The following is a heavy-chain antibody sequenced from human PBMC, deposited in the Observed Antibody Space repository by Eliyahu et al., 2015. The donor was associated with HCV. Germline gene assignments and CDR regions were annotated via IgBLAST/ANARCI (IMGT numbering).Heavy chain of an antibody. D-gene: IGHD3-3*01. V-gene: IGHV4-34*01. CDR3: ATLSGYYHGYYFDY. J-gene: IGHJ4*02. CDR1: GGSFSGYY. Sequence: QVQLQQWGAGLLKPSEXLSLTCXVYGGSFSGYYWSWXRQPPGKGLEWIGEINHSGSTNYNPSLKSRVTISVDTSKNQFSLKLSSVTAADTAVYYCATLSGYYHGYYFDYWGQGTLVTVSS. CDR2: INHSGST.